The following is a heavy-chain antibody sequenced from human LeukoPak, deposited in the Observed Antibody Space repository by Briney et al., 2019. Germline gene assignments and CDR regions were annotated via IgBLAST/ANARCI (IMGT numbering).Heavy chain of an antibody. V-gene: IGHV3-21*01. CDR1: GFTFSSYS. CDR2: ISTSSSYI. Sequence: TGGSLRLSCAASGFTFSSYSMTWVRQAPGKGLEWVSFISTSSSYIYYADSVKGRFIISRDNAKTSLSLQMNSLRAEDTAVYYCAKDPVQAAGDYYFEYWGQGTLVTVSS. J-gene: IGHJ4*02. CDR3: AKDPVQAAGDYYFEY. D-gene: IGHD2-21*01.